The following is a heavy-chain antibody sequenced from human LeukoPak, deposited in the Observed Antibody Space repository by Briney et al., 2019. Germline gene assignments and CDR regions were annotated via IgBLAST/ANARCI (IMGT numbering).Heavy chain of an antibody. V-gene: IGHV3-15*01. CDR2: IKAKAHGGTI. CDR1: GFTFINAW. Sequence: GGSLRLSCAATGFTFINAWMAWVRQAPGKGLEWVGRIKAKAHGGTIEYAAPVKGRFTISRDDSKNTLYLQMNSLKTEDTAVYYCTTPARGYSYGYGYDAFDIWGQGTMVTVSS. D-gene: IGHD5-18*01. CDR3: TTPARGYSYGYGYDAFDI. J-gene: IGHJ3*02.